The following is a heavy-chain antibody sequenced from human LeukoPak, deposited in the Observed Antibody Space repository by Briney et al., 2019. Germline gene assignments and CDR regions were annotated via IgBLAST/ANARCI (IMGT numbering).Heavy chain of an antibody. CDR2: IWYDGSNK. CDR1: GFSFSRFG. D-gene: IGHD2-2*02. J-gene: IGHJ4*02. V-gene: IGHV3-33*01. Sequence: PGRSLRLSCAGSGFSFSRFGMHWVRQAPCKGLEWVAVIWYDGSNKYYAESVKGRFTSSRDNSKNTLYLQMNSLRAEDTAVYYCARDTSSRGYTPDYWGQGTLVTVSS. CDR3: ARDTSSRGYTPDY.